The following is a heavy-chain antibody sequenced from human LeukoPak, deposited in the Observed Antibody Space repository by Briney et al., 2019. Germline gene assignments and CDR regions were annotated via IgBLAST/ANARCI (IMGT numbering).Heavy chain of an antibody. CDR2: IYYSGST. Sequence: SETLSLTCTVSGGSISSYYWSWIRQPPGKGLEWIGYIYYSGSTNYNPSLKSRVTISVDTSKNQFSLKLSSVTAADTAVYYCARDRRSSSKFWYYYYYYMDVWGKGTTVTVSS. CDR3: ARDRRSSSKFWYYYYYYMDV. CDR1: GGSISSYY. D-gene: IGHD6-6*01. V-gene: IGHV4-59*01. J-gene: IGHJ6*03.